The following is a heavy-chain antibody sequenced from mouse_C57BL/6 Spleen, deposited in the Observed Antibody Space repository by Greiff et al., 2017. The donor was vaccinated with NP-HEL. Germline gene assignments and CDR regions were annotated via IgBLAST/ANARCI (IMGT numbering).Heavy chain of an antibody. Sequence: EVQGVESGGDLVKPGGSLKLSCAASGFTFSSYGMSWVRQTPDKRLEWVATISSGGSYTYYPDSVKGRFTISRDNAKNTLYLQMSSLKSEDTAIYYCARDGNPYYYAMDYWGQGTSVTVSS. CDR1: GFTFSSYG. CDR2: ISSGGSYT. D-gene: IGHD2-1*01. CDR3: ARDGNPYYYAMDY. V-gene: IGHV5-6*01. J-gene: IGHJ4*01.